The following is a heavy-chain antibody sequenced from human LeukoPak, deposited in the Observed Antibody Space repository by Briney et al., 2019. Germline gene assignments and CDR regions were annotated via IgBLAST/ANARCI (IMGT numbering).Heavy chain of an antibody. Sequence: SETLSLTCTVSGGSISSSSYYWGWIRQPPGKGLEWIGSIYYSGSTYYNPSLKSRVTISVDTSKNQFSLKLSSVTAADTAVYYCARHRYSGGHDRFDYWGQGTLVTVSS. CDR3: ARHRYSGGHDRFDY. CDR2: IYYSGST. J-gene: IGHJ4*02. CDR1: GGSISSSSYY. V-gene: IGHV4-39*01. D-gene: IGHD1-26*01.